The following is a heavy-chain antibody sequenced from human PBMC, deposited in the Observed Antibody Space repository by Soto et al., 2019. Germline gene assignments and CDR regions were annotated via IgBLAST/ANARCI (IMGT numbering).Heavy chain of an antibody. J-gene: IGHJ5*01. CDR2: IFYSGST. D-gene: IGHD3-10*02. CDR3: ASMIGDPVLSFDS. CDR1: GGSISSYY. Sequence: QVQLQESGPGLVKPSETLSLTCTVSGGSISSYYWSWIRQPPGKGLEWIGFIFYSGSTSYNPSLKSRVTISIDTSEYQFSLQLNSATAADTVVYYCASMIGDPVLSFDSWGQGTLVAVSS. V-gene: IGHV4-59*01.